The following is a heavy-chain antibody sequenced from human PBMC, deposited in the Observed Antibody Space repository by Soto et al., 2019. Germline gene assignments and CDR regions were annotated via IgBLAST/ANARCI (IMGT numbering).Heavy chain of an antibody. CDR3: AASRPYHSSDYPGFHYGIDV. CDR2: LSWNGVTI. Sequence: EVQLVESGGGLVQPGRSLRLSCAASGFTFDDYAMHWVRQVPGRGLQWVSGLSWNGVTIGYAAPMKGRFTISRDNAKKSLSLHLNGLRPHHTALHYSAASRPYHSSDYPGFHYGIDVWGLGTTVTV. CDR1: GFTFDDYA. D-gene: IGHD3-22*01. J-gene: IGHJ6*02. V-gene: IGHV3-9*01.